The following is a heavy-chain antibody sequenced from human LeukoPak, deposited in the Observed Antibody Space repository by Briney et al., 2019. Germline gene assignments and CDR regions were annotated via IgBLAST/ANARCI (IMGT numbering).Heavy chain of an antibody. CDR2: ISNDGSDK. J-gene: IGHJ4*02. V-gene: IGHV3-30*04. CDR1: GFTFSNFA. CDR3: ARGTYYYDSSGYYSGGLGY. Sequence: GGSLRLSCAASGFTFSNFAMHWVRQAPGKGLECVAVISNDGSDKYYPDSVKGRFTISRDNSENTLYLQMNSLRAEDTAVYYCARGTYYYDSSGYYSGGLGYWGQGTLVTVSS. D-gene: IGHD3-22*01.